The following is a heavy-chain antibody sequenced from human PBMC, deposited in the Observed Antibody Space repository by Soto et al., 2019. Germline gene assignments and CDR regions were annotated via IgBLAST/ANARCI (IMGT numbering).Heavy chain of an antibody. V-gene: IGHV3-11*06. J-gene: IGHJ3*02. D-gene: IGHD3-22*01. CDR3: ARAYYYDSSGYYGGAFDI. CDR2: ISSSSSYT. Sequence: GSLRLSCAASGLTFSDYYMSWIRQAPGKGLEWVSYISSSSSYTTYADTVNGRFTISRDNAKNSLYLQMNSLRAKDTAVYYCARAYYYDSSGYYGGAFDIWGQGTMVTVSS. CDR1: GLTFSDYY.